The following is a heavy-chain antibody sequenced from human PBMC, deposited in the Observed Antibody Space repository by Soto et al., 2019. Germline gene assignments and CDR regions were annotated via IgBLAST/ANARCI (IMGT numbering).Heavy chain of an antibody. CDR2: MNPNSGNT. J-gene: IGHJ6*03. D-gene: IGHD5-12*01. CDR3: AREGHIVATIGYYYYYMDV. Sequence: ASVKVSCKASGYTFTSYDINWVRQATGQGLEWMGWMNPNSGNTGYAQKFQGRVTMTRNTSISTAYMELSSLRSEDTAVYYCAREGHIVATIGYYYYYMDVRGKGTTVTVSS. CDR1: GYTFTSYD. V-gene: IGHV1-8*01.